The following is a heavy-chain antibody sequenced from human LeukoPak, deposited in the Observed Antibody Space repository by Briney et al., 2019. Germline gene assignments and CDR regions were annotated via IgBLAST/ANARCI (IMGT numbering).Heavy chain of an antibody. Sequence: PGGSLRLSCAASGFTFSSYAMSWVRQAPGKGLEWVSAISGSGGNTYYADSVKGRFTISRDNSKNTLYLQMNSLRAEDTAVYYCAKVPNLAAAGFYHDYWGQGTLVTVSS. J-gene: IGHJ4*02. CDR3: AKVPNLAAAGFYHDY. D-gene: IGHD6-13*01. CDR1: GFTFSSYA. CDR2: ISGSGGNT. V-gene: IGHV3-23*01.